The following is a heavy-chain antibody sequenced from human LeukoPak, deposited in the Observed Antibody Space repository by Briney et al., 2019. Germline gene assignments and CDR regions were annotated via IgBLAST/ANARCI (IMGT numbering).Heavy chain of an antibody. CDR2: IVVGSGNT. CDR3: AAEPPFDSSGYYNDY. J-gene: IGHJ4*02. D-gene: IGHD3-22*01. V-gene: IGHV1-58*02. Sequence: SVKVSCKASGFTFTSSAMQWVRQARGQRLEWIGWIVVGSGNTNYAQRFQERVTITRDMSTSTAYMELSSLRSEDTAVYYCAAEPPFDSSGYYNDYWGQGTLVTVSS. CDR1: GFTFTSSA.